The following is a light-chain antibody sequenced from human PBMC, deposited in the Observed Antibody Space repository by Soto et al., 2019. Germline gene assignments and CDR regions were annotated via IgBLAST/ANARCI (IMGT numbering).Light chain of an antibody. J-gene: IGKJ4*01. V-gene: IGKV1-6*01. Sequence: AIQMTQSPSSLSASVGDRVTITCRASQGIRNDLGWYQQKPGKAPKLLIYAASSLETGVPSRFRGSGSGTDFTLTISSLQHEDFATYYCQQSYSTLLTFGGGTKVDIK. CDR2: AAS. CDR3: QQSYSTLLT. CDR1: QGIRND.